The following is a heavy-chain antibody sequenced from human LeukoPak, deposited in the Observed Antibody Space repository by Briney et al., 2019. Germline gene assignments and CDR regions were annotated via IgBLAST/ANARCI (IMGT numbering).Heavy chain of an antibody. D-gene: IGHD3-3*01. CDR2: INHSGST. Sequence: SETLSLTCAVYGGSFSGCYWSWISQPPGKGLEWIGEINHSGSTNYNPSLKSRVTISVDTSKNQFSLKLSSVTVADTAGYYCARSWANDLARRAHAAFDIWGQGTMVTVSS. CDR3: ARSWANDLARRAHAAFDI. CDR1: GGSFSGCY. J-gene: IGHJ3*02. V-gene: IGHV4-34*01.